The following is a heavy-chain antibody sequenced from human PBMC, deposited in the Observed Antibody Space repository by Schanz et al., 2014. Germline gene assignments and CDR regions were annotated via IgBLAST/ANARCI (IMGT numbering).Heavy chain of an antibody. CDR1: GFTFTGHW. CDR3: ARDSRYCTGVDCKGDAFDL. D-gene: IGHD2-8*02. Sequence: DVQLVESGGGLVQPGGSLRLSCAASGFTFTGHWMSWVRQAPGKGLEWVANIKEDGSKKYYVDSVRGRFTISRDNAKNSLYLQLNSLTAEETAVYHCARDSRYCTGVDCKGDAFDLWGQGTLVTVSS. CDR2: IKEDGSKK. J-gene: IGHJ3*01. V-gene: IGHV3-7*01.